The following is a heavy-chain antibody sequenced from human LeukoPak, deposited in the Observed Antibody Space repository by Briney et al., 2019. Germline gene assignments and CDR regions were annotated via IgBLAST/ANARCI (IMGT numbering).Heavy chain of an antibody. Sequence: ASVKVSCKASGYTFTGYYMHWVRQAPGQGLEWMGRINPNSGGTNYAQKFQGRVTMTRDTSISTAYMELSRLRSDDTAVYYCARHHTIPSYYGMDVWGQGTTGTGSS. V-gene: IGHV1-2*06. CDR3: ARHHTIPSYYGMDV. J-gene: IGHJ6*02. CDR1: GYTFTGYY. CDR2: INPNSGGT. D-gene: IGHD1-14*01.